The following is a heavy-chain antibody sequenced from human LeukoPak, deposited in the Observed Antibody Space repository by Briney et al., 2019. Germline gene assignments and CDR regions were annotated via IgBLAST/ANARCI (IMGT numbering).Heavy chain of an antibody. Sequence: SETLSLTCTVSGGSISSYYWSWLRQPPGKGLEWIGYIYYSGSTNYNPSLKSRVTISVDTSKNQFSLKLSSVTAADTAVYYCARSRGIAARLAAWGQGTLVTVSS. D-gene: IGHD6-6*01. CDR3: ARSRGIAARLAA. J-gene: IGHJ4*02. CDR1: GGSISSYY. CDR2: IYYSGST. V-gene: IGHV4-59*01.